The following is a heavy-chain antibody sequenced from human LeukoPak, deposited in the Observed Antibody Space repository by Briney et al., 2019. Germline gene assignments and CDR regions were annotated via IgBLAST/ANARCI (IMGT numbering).Heavy chain of an antibody. CDR3: ATVKLEWLSGWDY. CDR1: GYTFSIYG. CDR2: ISAYNGNT. J-gene: IGHJ4*02. D-gene: IGHD3-3*01. Sequence: ASVRVSCKASGYTFSIYGFSWVRQAPGQGLEWMGWISAYNGNTNYAQKFQGRVTMTEDTSTDTAYMELSSLRSEDTAVYYCATVKLEWLSGWDYWGQGTLVTVSS. V-gene: IGHV1-18*01.